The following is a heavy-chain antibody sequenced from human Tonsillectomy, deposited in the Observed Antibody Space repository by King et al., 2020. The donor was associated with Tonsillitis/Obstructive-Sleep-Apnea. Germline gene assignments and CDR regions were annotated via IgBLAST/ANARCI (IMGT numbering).Heavy chain of an antibody. V-gene: IGHV3-30*04. J-gene: IGHJ6*03. CDR3: ARDPEGSSSYTDYYYYMGV. D-gene: IGHD6-6*01. CDR1: GFTFSSYA. Sequence: VQLVESGGGVVQPGRSLRLSCAASGFTFSSYAMHWVRQAPGKGLEWVAVKSYDGSNKYYADSVKGRFTISRDNSKNTLYLQMNSLRAEDTAVYYCARDPEGSSSYTDYYYYMGVWGKGTTVTVSS. CDR2: KSYDGSNK.